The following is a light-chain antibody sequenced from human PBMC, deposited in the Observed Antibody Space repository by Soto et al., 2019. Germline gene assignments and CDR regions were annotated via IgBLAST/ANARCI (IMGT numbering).Light chain of an antibody. V-gene: IGKV1-12*01. J-gene: IGKJ4*01. CDR3: QQADTFPLT. Sequence: IQMTQSPSSVSASVGDRVTITCRASQGISSWVAWYQQKPGKAPNLLIYAASSLQSGVPSRFSGSGSGTEFTITSSSLQPEDFATYYSQQADTFPLTFGGVTKVEIK. CDR1: QGISSW. CDR2: AAS.